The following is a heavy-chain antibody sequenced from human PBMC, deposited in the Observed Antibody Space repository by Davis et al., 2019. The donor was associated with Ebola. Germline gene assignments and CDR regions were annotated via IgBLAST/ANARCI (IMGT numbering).Heavy chain of an antibody. Sequence: AASVKVSCKASGYSFISYGINWVRQAPEQGLEWIGWIDTNTGNPTYAQGFTGRFAFSLDTSVNTAYLQISSLKAEDTAVYYCAREGNLRDYVPFDHWGQGTLVTVSS. CDR1: GYSFISYG. J-gene: IGHJ4*02. V-gene: IGHV7-4-1*02. CDR3: AREGNLRDYVPFDH. D-gene: IGHD4-17*01. CDR2: IDTNTGNP.